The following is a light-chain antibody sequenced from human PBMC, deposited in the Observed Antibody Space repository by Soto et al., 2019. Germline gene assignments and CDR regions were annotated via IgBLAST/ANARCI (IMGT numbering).Light chain of an antibody. J-gene: IGKJ1*01. CDR1: EKINKW. V-gene: IGKV1-5*01. CDR2: DAS. Sequence: DIQMTQSPSTLSASVGDRVTITCRASEKINKWLAWYQQKPGKAPKLLISDASSLEIGVPSRFSGSGSGTEFTLTISSLQPDYFATYYCQQCNSYPWPFGQGTKVEIK. CDR3: QQCNSYPWP.